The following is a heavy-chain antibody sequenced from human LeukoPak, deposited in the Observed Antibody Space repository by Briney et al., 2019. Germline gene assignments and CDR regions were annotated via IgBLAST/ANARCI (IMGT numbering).Heavy chain of an antibody. CDR2: ISGSGGST. J-gene: IGHJ4*02. D-gene: IGHD3-3*01. Sequence: PGGSLRLSCAASGFTFSSYAMSWVRQAPGKGLEWVSAISGSGGSTYYADSVKGRFTISRDNSKNTLYLQMNSLRAEDTALYYCAKAQANYDFWSGYFDYWGQGTLVTVSS. CDR1: GFTFSSYA. CDR3: AKAQANYDFWSGYFDY. V-gene: IGHV3-23*01.